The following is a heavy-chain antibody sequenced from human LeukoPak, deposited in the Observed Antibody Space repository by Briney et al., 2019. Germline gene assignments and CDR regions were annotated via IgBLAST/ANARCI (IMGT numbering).Heavy chain of an antibody. CDR1: GYIFTSYW. J-gene: IGHJ4*02. Sequence: GESLKISCKGSGYIFTSYWIGWVRQKPGKGLEWMGFINPNSGNTNYAQKFQGRVTMTRDMSISTAYLELSSLTSDDTAVYYCAREMRPATTTLVAYWGQGTLVTVSS. CDR2: INPNSGNT. CDR3: AREMRPATTTLVAY. D-gene: IGHD1-1*01. V-gene: IGHV1-2*02.